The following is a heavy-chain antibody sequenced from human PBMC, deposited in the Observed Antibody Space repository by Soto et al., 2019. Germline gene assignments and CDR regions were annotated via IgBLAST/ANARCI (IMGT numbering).Heavy chain of an antibody. V-gene: IGHV1-2*06. CDR2: MYPITGGT. CDR1: GYNIGAYY. J-gene: IGHJ6*03. CDR3: ARVRDAATQYYTPHRMDV. D-gene: IGHD1-26*01. Sequence: VQLEQSGAAVKQPGDSVKVSCKASGYNIGAYYTYWIRQAPGRGLERVGLMYPITGGTDSDERLRDRVTMTRDTSIKTAYMELRSMRTDDTAIYSCARVRDAATQYYTPHRMDVWGKGTTVTVSS.